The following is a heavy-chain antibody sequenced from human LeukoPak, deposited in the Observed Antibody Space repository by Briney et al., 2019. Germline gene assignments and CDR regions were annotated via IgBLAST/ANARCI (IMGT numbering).Heavy chain of an antibody. Sequence: SETLSLTCTVSGGSISSYYWSWLRQPPGKGLEWIGYIYTSGSTNYNPSLKSRVTISVDTSKNQFSLKLSSVTAADTAVYYCARLGPSGYYYMDVWGKGTTVTVSS. V-gene: IGHV4-4*09. CDR1: GGSISSYY. CDR2: IYTSGST. CDR3: ARLGPSGYYYMDV. D-gene: IGHD1-1*01. J-gene: IGHJ6*03.